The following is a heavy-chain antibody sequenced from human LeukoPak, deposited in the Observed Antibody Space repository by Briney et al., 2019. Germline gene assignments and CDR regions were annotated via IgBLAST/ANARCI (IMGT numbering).Heavy chain of an antibody. CDR1: GFTFSSYA. Sequence: GGSLRLSCAASGFTFSSYAMSWVRQAPGKGLEWVSSISGSGTSTYYADSVKGRFTISRDNSKNTLYLQMNSLRAEDTAVYYCAKDRNFDWLPNDYWGQGTLVTVSS. D-gene: IGHD3-9*01. J-gene: IGHJ4*02. V-gene: IGHV3-23*01. CDR3: AKDRNFDWLPNDY. CDR2: ISGSGTST.